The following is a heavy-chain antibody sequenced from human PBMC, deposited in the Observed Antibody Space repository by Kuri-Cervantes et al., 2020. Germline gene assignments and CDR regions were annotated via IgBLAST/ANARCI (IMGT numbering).Heavy chain of an antibody. CDR1: GLTVSNRY. V-gene: IGHV3-53*01. D-gene: IGHD6-13*01. J-gene: IGHJ4*02. CDR2: IYSGDTT. Sequence: GESLKISCTASGLTVSNRYMSWVRQAPGKGPEWVSLIYSGDTTYYADSVKGRFTISRDNSKNTLYLQMNSLRAEDTAVYYCARSGAATKSVTRDYFDYWGQGTLVTVSS. CDR3: ARSGAATKSVTRDYFDY.